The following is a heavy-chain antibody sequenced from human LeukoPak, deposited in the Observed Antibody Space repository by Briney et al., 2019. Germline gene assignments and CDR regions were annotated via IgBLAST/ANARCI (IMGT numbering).Heavy chain of an antibody. CDR3: ARFYQLLYNYGMDV. V-gene: IGHV1-69*05. Sequence: GASVKVSCKASGGTFSSYAISWVRQAPGQGLEWMGGIIPIFGTANYAQKFQGRVTITTDESTSTAYMELSGLRSDDTAVYYCARFYQLLYNYGMDVWGQGTTVTVSS. J-gene: IGHJ6*02. CDR1: GGTFSSYA. CDR2: IIPIFGTA. D-gene: IGHD2-2*01.